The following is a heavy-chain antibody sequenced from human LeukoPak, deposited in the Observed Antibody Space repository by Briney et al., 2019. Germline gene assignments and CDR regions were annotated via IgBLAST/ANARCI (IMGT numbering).Heavy chain of an antibody. Sequence: PGGSLRLSCAASGFTFSSYAMSWVRQTPGKGLEWVSCISGNGGSTYYTDSVTGRFTISRDNSKNTLYLQMNSLRAEDTAVYYCAKGAYLTNYVSWFDPWGQGTLVTVSS. V-gene: IGHV3-23*01. D-gene: IGHD1-26*01. CDR2: ISGNGGST. CDR1: GFTFSSYA. CDR3: AKGAYLTNYVSWFDP. J-gene: IGHJ5*02.